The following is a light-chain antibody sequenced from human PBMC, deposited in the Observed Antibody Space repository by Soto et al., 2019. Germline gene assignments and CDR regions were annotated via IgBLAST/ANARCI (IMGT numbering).Light chain of an antibody. Sequence: EIVLTQSPGTLSLSPGERATLSCRASQRISSDFLAWYQQKAGQAPRLLIYGASSRATGVPDRFSGSGSGTEFTLTIRRLEPEDFAVYYCQQYVGSPYTFGQGTKLEIK. CDR2: GAS. V-gene: IGKV3-20*01. J-gene: IGKJ2*01. CDR3: QQYVGSPYT. CDR1: QRISSDF.